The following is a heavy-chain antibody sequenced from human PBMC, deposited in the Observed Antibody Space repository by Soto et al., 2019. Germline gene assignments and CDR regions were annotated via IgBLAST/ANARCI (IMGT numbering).Heavy chain of an antibody. D-gene: IGHD3-3*01. CDR2: IYDSGST. J-gene: IGHJ3*02. CDR3: ASQGVGVVIRYSSGAFDI. V-gene: IGHV4-59*01. Sequence: KPSETLSLTCTVSGGSISSYYWSWIRQPPGKGLEWIGNIYDSGSTNYTPSPKSRVTISVDTSKNQFSLKLSSVTAADTAVYYCASQGVGVVIRYSSGAFDIWGQGTMVTVSS. CDR1: GGSISSYY.